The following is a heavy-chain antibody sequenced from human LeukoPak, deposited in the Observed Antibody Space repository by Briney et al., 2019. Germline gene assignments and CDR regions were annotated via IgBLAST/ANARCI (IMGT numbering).Heavy chain of an antibody. Sequence: SETLSLTCTVSSGSISSYYWSWIRQSPGKGLEWIGYIYYSGSTNYNPSLKSRVTISVGTSKNQFSLKLSSVTAADTAVYYCARDFSWELPFDYWGQGTLVTVSS. V-gene: IGHV4-59*12. D-gene: IGHD1-26*01. J-gene: IGHJ4*02. CDR3: ARDFSWELPFDY. CDR1: SGSISSYY. CDR2: IYYSGST.